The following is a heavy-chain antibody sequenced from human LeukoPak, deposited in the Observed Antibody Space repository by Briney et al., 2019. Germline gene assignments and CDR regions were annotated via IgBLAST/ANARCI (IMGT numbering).Heavy chain of an antibody. CDR1: GFTFSDHW. CDR3: TTSYGVFDY. V-gene: IGHV3-7*01. D-gene: IGHD2/OR15-2a*01. J-gene: IGHJ4*02. CDR2: IKEDGSEK. Sequence: PGGSLRLSCAASGFTFSDHWMSWVRQAPGKGLEWVANIKEDGSEKYYVDSVKGRFTISRDNAKNSLYLQMDSLRAEDTAVYYCTTSYGVFDYWGQGTLVTVSA.